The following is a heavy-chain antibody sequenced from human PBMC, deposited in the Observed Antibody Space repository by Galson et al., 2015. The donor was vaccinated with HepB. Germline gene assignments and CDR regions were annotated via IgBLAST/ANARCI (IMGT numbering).Heavy chain of an antibody. D-gene: IGHD6-19*01. V-gene: IGHV1-2*02. CDR3: ARARPPTSIAVAKGYFDY. CDR1: GYTFTGYY. CDR2: INPNSGGT. Sequence: SVKVSCKASGYTFTGYYMHWVRQAPGQGLEWMGWINPNSGGTNYSQKFQGRVTITRDTSASTAYMELSSLRSEDTAVYYCARARPPTSIAVAKGYFDYWGQGTLVTVSS. J-gene: IGHJ4*02.